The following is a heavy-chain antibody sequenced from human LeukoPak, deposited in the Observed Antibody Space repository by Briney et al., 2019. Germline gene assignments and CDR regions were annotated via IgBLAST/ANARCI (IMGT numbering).Heavy chain of an antibody. V-gene: IGHV3-30*03. J-gene: IGHJ4*02. D-gene: IGHD3-10*01. Sequence: PGGSLRLSCAASGFTFSSYGMHWVRQAPGKGLEWVAVISYDGSNKYYADSVKGRFTISRDNAKNSLYLQMNSLRAEDTAVYYCARGGQPLLITMVRGVTAYFDYWGQGTLVTVSS. CDR3: ARGGQPLLITMVRGVTAYFDY. CDR2: ISYDGSNK. CDR1: GFTFSSYG.